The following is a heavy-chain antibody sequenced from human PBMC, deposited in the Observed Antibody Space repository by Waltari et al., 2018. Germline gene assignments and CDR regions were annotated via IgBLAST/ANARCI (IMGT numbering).Heavy chain of an antibody. CDR1: GFTFGNYW. CDR2: MIEDGSEK. J-gene: IGHJ4*02. V-gene: IGHV3-7*01. Sequence: EVQLVESGGGLVQPGGSLRLSCVASGFTFGNYWMAWVRQAPGKGLEWVANMIEDGSEKYYLDAVEGRFTISRDNAKKSVSLQMSSLRAEDTAVYYCSRFDYWGQGTLVTVSS. CDR3: SRFDY.